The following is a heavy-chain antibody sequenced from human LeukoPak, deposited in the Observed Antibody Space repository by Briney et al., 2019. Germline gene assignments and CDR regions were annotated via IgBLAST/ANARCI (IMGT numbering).Heavy chain of an antibody. J-gene: IGHJ2*01. CDR2: ISDDSNYI. CDR3: AKVTRCPNFWSGRNCWYFDL. Sequence: GGSLRLSCAASGFTFSDYSMNWVRQAPGKGLEWVSSISDDSNYIYYADSVKGRFTISRDNAKNSLYLQMNSLRAEDTAVYYCAKVTRCPNFWSGRNCWYFDLWGRGTLVTVSS. D-gene: IGHD3-3*01. CDR1: GFTFSDYS. V-gene: IGHV3-21*01.